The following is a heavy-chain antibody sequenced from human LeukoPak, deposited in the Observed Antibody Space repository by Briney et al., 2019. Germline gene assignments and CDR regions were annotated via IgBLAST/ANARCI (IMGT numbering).Heavy chain of an antibody. Sequence: SETLSLTCTVSGGSISSSSYYWGWIRQPPGKGLEWIGSIYYSGSTYYNPSLKSRVTISVDTSKNQFSLKLSSVTAADTAVYYCARHDWGKRRRIDFDYWGQGTLVTVSS. CDR1: GGSISSSSYY. CDR2: IYYSGST. CDR3: ARHDWGKRRRIDFDY. D-gene: IGHD2-21*01. V-gene: IGHV4-39*01. J-gene: IGHJ4*02.